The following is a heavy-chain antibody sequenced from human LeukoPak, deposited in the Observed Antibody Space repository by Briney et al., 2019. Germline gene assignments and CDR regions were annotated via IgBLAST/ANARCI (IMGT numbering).Heavy chain of an antibody. CDR1: GYTFTGYY. CDR3: ARGNDPTLEGYCSGGSCSRPHYYYGMDV. V-gene: IGHV1-2*02. D-gene: IGHD2-15*01. J-gene: IGHJ6*01. Sequence: GASVKVSCKASGYTFTGYYMHWVRQAPGQGLEWMGWINPNSGGTNYAQKLQGRVTMTTDTSTSTAYMELRSLRSDDTAVYYCARGNDPTLEGYCSGGSCSRPHYYYGMDVWGKGPRSPSPQ. CDR2: INPNSGGT.